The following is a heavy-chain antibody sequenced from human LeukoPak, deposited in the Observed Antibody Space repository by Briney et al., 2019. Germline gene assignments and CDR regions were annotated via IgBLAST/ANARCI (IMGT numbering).Heavy chain of an antibody. CDR1: GFTFSGYW. CDR3: ATDIVVVPAAPFDY. V-gene: IGHV3-74*01. J-gene: IGHJ4*02. Sequence: GGSLRLSCAASGFTFSGYWMHWVRQAPGKGLVWVSRINSDGSSTSYADSVKGRFTISRDNAKNTLYLQMNSLRAEDTAVYYCATDIVVVPAAPFDYWGQGTLVTVSS. CDR2: INSDGSST. D-gene: IGHD2-2*01.